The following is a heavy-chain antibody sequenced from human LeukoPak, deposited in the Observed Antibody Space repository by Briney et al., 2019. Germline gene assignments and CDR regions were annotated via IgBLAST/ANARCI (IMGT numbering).Heavy chain of an antibody. Sequence: ASVKVSCKASGGTFSSYAISWVRQAPGQGLEWMGGIIPIFGTANYAQKFQGRVTITADGSTSTAYMELSSLRSEDTAVYYCARAAGWLHHEAVFDYWGQGTLVTVSS. V-gene: IGHV1-69*13. CDR3: ARAAGWLHHEAVFDY. J-gene: IGHJ4*02. CDR2: IIPIFGTA. CDR1: GGTFSSYA. D-gene: IGHD5-12*01.